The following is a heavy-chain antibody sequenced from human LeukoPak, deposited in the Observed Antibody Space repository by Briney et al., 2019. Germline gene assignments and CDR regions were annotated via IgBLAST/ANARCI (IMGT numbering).Heavy chain of an antibody. J-gene: IGHJ4*02. V-gene: IGHV3-21*01. CDR2: ISSSSSYI. CDR1: GFIFSPYS. Sequence: GGSLRLSCAASGFIFSPYSMNWVRQAPGKGLEWVAYISSSSSYIYYADSVKGRFIISRDNAKNSLSLQMNSLRAEDTAIYYCARDPGVPAAPLDYWGQGTLVAVSS. D-gene: IGHD2-2*01. CDR3: ARDPGVPAAPLDY.